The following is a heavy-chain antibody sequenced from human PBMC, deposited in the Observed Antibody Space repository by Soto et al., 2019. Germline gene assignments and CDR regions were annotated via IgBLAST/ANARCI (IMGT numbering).Heavy chain of an antibody. J-gene: IGHJ6*02. Sequence: SETLSLTCTVSGGSISSSSYYWGWIRQPPGKGLEWIGSIYYSGSTYYNPSLKSRVTISVDTSKNQFSLKLSSVTAADTAVYYCAIVVVPAAIGYYYYGMDVWGQGTTVTVSS. CDR1: GGSISSSSYY. D-gene: IGHD2-2*02. V-gene: IGHV4-39*01. CDR2: IYYSGST. CDR3: AIVVVPAAIGYYYYGMDV.